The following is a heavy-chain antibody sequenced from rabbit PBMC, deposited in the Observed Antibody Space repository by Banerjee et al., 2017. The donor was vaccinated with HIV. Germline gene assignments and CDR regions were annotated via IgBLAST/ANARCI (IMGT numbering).Heavy chain of an antibody. V-gene: IGHV1S40*01. CDR1: GFSLSSSYN. Sequence: QSLEESGGGLFQPGGSLALTCKASGFSLSSSYNMCWVRQAPGKGLEWIGCINTGSGSTWYASWAKGRFTISKTSSTTVTLQMTSLTAADTATYFCARDQTGDGVSVHTLWGPGTLVTVS. CDR2: INTGSGST. D-gene: IGHD2-1*01. J-gene: IGHJ4*01. CDR3: ARDQTGDGVSVHTL.